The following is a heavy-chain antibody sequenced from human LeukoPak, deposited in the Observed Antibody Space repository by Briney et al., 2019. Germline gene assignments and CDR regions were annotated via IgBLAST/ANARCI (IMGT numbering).Heavy chain of an antibody. CDR3: AKSHDSSGSDY. CDR1: GFTVSSNY. Sequence: PGGSLRLSCAASGFTVSSNYMSWVRQAPGKGLEWVSVIYSGGSTYYADSVKGRFTISRDNSKNTLYMQMNSLRAEDTAVYYCAKSHDSSGSDYWGQGTLVTVSS. V-gene: IGHV3-66*01. J-gene: IGHJ4*02. CDR2: IYSGGST. D-gene: IGHD3-22*01.